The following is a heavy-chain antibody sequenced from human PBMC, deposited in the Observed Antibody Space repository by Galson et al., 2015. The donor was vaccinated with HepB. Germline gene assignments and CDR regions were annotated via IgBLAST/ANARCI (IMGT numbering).Heavy chain of an antibody. D-gene: IGHD2-21*02. J-gene: IGHJ4*02. CDR1: GFGFDTHA. Sequence: SLRLSCAASGFGFDTHAMSWVRQTPGKGLEWVSGINWNGGTRRYADSVKGRFTISRDNAKNSLYLQMNSLRDEDTALYYCARGGVVTAPYYFDYWGQGTLVTVSS. V-gene: IGHV3-20*04. CDR3: ARGGVVTAPYYFDY. CDR2: INWNGGTR.